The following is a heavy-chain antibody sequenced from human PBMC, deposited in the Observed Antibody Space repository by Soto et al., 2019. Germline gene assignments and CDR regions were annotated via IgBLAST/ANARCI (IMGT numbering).Heavy chain of an antibody. V-gene: IGHV3-48*01. CDR2: ISSSSSTI. D-gene: IGHD3-22*01. J-gene: IGHJ3*02. CDR3: ARDRTGKTYYYDSSGSLGI. CDR1: GFTFSSYS. Sequence: PGGSLRLSCAASGFTFSSYSMNWVRQAPGKGLEWVSYISSSSSTIYYADSVKGRFTISRDNAKNSLYLQTNSLRAEDTAVYYCARDRTGKTYYYDSSGSLGIWGQGTMVTVSS.